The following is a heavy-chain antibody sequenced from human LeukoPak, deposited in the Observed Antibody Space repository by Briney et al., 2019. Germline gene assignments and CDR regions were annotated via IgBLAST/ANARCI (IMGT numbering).Heavy chain of an antibody. V-gene: IGHV1-69*02. Sequence: SVKVSCKASGGTLRRHTISWVRQAPGQGLEWMGRIIPMMGIANYAQKFQGRVTITADTSTDTAYMDLISLRSEDTAVYYCASRSHKTIVGADTREVGDYWGQGTLVTVSS. CDR1: GGTLRRHT. CDR3: ASRSHKTIVGADTREVGDY. J-gene: IGHJ4*02. CDR2: IIPMMGIA. D-gene: IGHD6-19*01.